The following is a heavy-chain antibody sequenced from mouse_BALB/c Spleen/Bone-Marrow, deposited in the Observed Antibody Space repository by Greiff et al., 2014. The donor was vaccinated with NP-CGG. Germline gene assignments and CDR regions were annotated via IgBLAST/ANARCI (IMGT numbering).Heavy chain of an antibody. J-gene: IGHJ2*01. CDR3: ARYYYGSSYFDY. CDR1: GFNIKDTY. D-gene: IGHD1-1*01. V-gene: IGHV14-3*02. Sequence: EVQLQQSGAELVKPGASVKLSRTASGFNIKDTYMHWVKQRPEQGLEWIGRIDPANGNTKYDPKFQDKATITADTSSNTAYLQLSSLTSEDTAVYYCARYYYGSSYFDYWGQGTTLTVSS. CDR2: IDPANGNT.